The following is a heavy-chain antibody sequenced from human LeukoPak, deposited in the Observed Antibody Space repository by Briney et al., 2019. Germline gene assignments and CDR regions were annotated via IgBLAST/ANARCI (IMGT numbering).Heavy chain of an antibody. V-gene: IGHV4-34*01. CDR1: GGSFSGYY. CDR2: INHSGST. D-gene: IGHD3-22*01. CDR3: ATSDKSGYYPFYFDY. J-gene: IGHJ4*02. Sequence: SETLSLTCAVYGGSFSGYYWSWIRQPPGKGLEWIGEINHSGSTNYNPSLKSRVTISVDTSKNQFSLKLSSVTAAVTAVYYCATSDKSGYYPFYFDYWGQGTLVTVSS.